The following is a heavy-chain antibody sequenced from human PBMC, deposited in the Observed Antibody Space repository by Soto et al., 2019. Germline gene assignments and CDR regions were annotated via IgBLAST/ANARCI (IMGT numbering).Heavy chain of an antibody. CDR3: AREVGRGSGSYYLDY. J-gene: IGHJ4*02. CDR2: ISGSGGST. D-gene: IGHD3-16*01. CDR1: GFTFSSYA. V-gene: IGHV3-23*01. Sequence: SGGSLRLSCAASGFTFSSYAMSWVRQAPGKGLEWVSAISGSGGSTYYADSVKGRFTISRDNSKNTLYLQMNSLRAEDTAVYYCAREVGRGSGSYYLDYWGQETLVTVSS.